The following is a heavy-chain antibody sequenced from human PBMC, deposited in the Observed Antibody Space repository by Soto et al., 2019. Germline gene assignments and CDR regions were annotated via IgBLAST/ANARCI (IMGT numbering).Heavy chain of an antibody. V-gene: IGHV3-7*01. Sequence: GGSLRLSCAASGFTFSSYWMSWVRQAPGKGLEWVANIKQDGSEKYYVDSVKGRFTISRDNAKNSLYLQMNSLRAEDTAVYYCASEYNWNDDFGMAFDYWGQGTLVTVSS. CDR3: ASEYNWNDDFGMAFDY. CDR1: GFTFSSYW. D-gene: IGHD1-1*01. J-gene: IGHJ4*02. CDR2: IKQDGSEK.